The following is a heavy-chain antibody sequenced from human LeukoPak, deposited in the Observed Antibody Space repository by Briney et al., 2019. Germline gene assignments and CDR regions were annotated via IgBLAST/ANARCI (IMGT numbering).Heavy chain of an antibody. CDR3: ARGPSYGSGSYNIYGIDY. CDR1: GYTFTSYD. J-gene: IGHJ4*02. CDR2: MNPNSANT. Sequence: GASAKVSCKASGYTFTSYDINWVRQAAGQGLEWMGWMNPNSANTGYAQKFQGGVTMTRDTSISTAYMELSSLTSEDTAVYYCARGPSYGSGSYNIYGIDYWGQGTLVTVSS. V-gene: IGHV1-8*01. D-gene: IGHD3-10*01.